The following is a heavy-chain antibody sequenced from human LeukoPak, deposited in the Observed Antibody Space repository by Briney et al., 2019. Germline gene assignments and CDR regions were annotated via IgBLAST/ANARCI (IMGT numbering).Heavy chain of an antibody. V-gene: IGHV1-69*06. CDR2: IIPIFGTA. J-gene: IGHJ4*02. Sequence: RASVKVSCKASGYTLTDYHIHWVRQAPGQGLEWMGGIIPIFGTANYAQKFQGRVTITADKSTSTAYMELSSLRSEDTAVYYCARDPGGYGDYGGLFDYWGQGTLVTVSS. CDR3: ARDPGGYGDYGGLFDY. CDR1: GYTLTDYH. D-gene: IGHD4-17*01.